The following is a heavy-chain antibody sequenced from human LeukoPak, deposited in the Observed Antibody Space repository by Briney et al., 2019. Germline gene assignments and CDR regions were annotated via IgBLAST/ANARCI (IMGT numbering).Heavy chain of an antibody. Sequence: ASVKVSCKASGYTFTSYYIHWVRQAPGQGLEWMGIINPSGGSTNNAQKFQGRVTMTRDTSTSTVYMELSSLRSEDTAVYYCARGYGGNSFYFDYWGQGTLVTVS. D-gene: IGHD4-23*01. CDR2: INPSGGST. CDR1: GYTFTSYY. J-gene: IGHJ4*02. CDR3: ARGYGGNSFYFDY. V-gene: IGHV1-46*01.